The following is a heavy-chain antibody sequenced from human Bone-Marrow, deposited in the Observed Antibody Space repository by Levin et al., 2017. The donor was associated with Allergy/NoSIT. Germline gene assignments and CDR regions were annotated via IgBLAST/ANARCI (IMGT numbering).Heavy chain of an antibody. Sequence: GGSLRLSCAASGFTVSSKYMSWVRQAPGKGLEWVSVIYSGGTTYYVDSVKGRFTISRDNSKNTLHLQMNSLRAEDTAVYYCAKTYHDFWSGTFDDWGQGTLVTVSS. J-gene: IGHJ4*02. D-gene: IGHD3-3*01. CDR1: GFTVSSKY. V-gene: IGHV3-53*01. CDR2: IYSGGTT. CDR3: AKTYHDFWSGTFDD.